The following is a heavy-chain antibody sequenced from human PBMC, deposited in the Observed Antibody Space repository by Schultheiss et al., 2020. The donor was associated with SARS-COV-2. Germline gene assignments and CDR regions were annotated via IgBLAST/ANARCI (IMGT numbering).Heavy chain of an antibody. J-gene: IGHJ4*02. CDR1: GGSFSGYY. Sequence: SETLSLTCAVYGGSFSGYYWSWIRQPPGKGLEWIGSIYYSGSTYYNPSLKSRVTISVDTSKNQFSLKLSSVTAEDTAVYYCARVLYYGSDYWGQGTLVTVSS. V-gene: IGHV4-34*01. CDR2: IYYSGST. D-gene: IGHD3-10*01. CDR3: ARVLYYGSDY.